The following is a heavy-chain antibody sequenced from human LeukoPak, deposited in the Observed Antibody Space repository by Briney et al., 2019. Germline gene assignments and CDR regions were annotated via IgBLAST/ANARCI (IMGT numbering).Heavy chain of an antibody. V-gene: IGHV1-69*05. CDR1: GGTFSSYA. CDR3: ARDSDYGGNLPFDY. CDR2: IIPIFGTA. J-gene: IGHJ4*02. Sequence: GASVKVSCKASGGTFSSYAISWVRQAPGQGLEWMGGIIPIFGTANYAQKFQGRVTITTDESTSTAYMELSSLRSEDTAVYYCARDSDYGGNLPFDYWGQGTLVTVSS. D-gene: IGHD4-23*01.